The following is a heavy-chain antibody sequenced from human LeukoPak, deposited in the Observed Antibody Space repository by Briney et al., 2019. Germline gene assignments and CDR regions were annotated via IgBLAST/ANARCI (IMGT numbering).Heavy chain of an antibody. D-gene: IGHD5-24*01. CDR3: ARTSREMTTGTGYFDY. CDR1: GGTFSSYA. V-gene: IGHV1-69*13. J-gene: IGHJ4*02. CDR2: IIPIFGTA. Sequence: RASVKVSCKASGGTFSSYAISWVRQAPGQGLEWMGGIIPIFGTANYAQKFQGRVTITADESTSTAYMGLSSLRSEDTAVYYCARTSREMTTGTGYFDYWGQGTLVTVSS.